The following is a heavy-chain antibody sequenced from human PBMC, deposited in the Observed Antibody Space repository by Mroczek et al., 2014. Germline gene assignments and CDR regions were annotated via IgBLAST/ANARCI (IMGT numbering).Heavy chain of an antibody. V-gene: IGHV4-34*01. CDR3: ARFRSEWLEEYYGMDV. D-gene: IGHD3-3*01. CDR2: INHSGST. CDR1: GGSFSGYY. Sequence: QVQLQQWGAGLLKPSETLSLTCAVYGGSFSGYYWSWIRQPPGKGLEWIGEINHSGSTNYNPSLKSRVTISVDTSKNQFSLKLSSVTAADTAVYYCARFRSEWLEEYYGMDVWGQGTAVTVSS. J-gene: IGHJ6*02.